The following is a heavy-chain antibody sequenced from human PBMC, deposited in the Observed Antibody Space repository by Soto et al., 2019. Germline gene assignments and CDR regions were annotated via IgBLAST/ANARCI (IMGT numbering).Heavy chain of an antibody. J-gene: IGHJ4*02. Sequence: ASVKVSCKVSGYTLTELSMRWVRQAPGKGLEWMGGFDPEDGETIYAQKFQGRVTMTEDTSTDTAYMELSSLRSEDTAVYYCATGGGGGATIQAPIYWGQGTLVTVCS. CDR1: GYTLTELS. D-gene: IGHD5-12*01. CDR2: FDPEDGET. CDR3: ATGGGGGATIQAPIY. V-gene: IGHV1-24*01.